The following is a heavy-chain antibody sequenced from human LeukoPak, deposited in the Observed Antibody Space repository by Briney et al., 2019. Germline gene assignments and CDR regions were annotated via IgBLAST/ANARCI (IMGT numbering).Heavy chain of an antibody. V-gene: IGHV4-59*01. CDR1: GGSISSYY. CDR2: IYYSGST. J-gene: IGHJ5*02. CDR3: ARDSSGWYRWFDP. Sequence: SESLSLTCTVSGGSISSYYWSWIRQPPGKGLEWIGYIYYSGSTNYNPSLKSRVTISVDTSKNQFSLKLTSVTAADTAVYYCARDSSGWYRWFDPWGQGTLVTVSS. D-gene: IGHD6-19*01.